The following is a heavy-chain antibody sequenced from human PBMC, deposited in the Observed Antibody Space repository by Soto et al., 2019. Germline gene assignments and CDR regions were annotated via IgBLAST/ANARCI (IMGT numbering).Heavy chain of an antibody. J-gene: IGHJ4*02. CDR2: INHSGST. Sequence: PSETLSLTCAVYGGSFSGYYWSWIRQPPGKGLEWIGEINHSGSTNYNPSLKSRVTISVDTSKNQFSLKLSSVTAADTAAYYCARSAVREEPLIFDYWGQGTLVIVSS. CDR3: ARSAVREEPLIFDY. V-gene: IGHV4-34*01. CDR1: GGSFSGYY. D-gene: IGHD3-10*01.